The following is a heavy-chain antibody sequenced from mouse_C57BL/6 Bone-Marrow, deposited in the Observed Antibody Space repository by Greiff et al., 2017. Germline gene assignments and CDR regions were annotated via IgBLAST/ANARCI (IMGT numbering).Heavy chain of an antibody. CDR2: IDPNSGGT. J-gene: IGHJ3*01. Sequence: QVQLQQPGAELVKPGASVKLSCKASGYTFTSYWMHWVKQRPGRGLELIGRIDPNSGGTKYNEKFKSKATLTVDKPSSTAYMQLSSLTSEDSAVYYCARFYSNYFSWFAYWGQGTLVTVSA. V-gene: IGHV1-72*01. CDR1: GYTFTSYW. D-gene: IGHD2-5*01. CDR3: ARFYSNYFSWFAY.